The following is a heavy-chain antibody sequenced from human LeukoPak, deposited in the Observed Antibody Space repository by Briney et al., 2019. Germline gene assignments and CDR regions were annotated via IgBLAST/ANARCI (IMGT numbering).Heavy chain of an antibody. CDR1: GGSISSSSYY. Sequence: LSLTCTVSGGSISSSSYYWGWIRQPPGKGLEWVSYISSSGSTIYYADSVKGRFTISRDNAKNSLYLQMNSLRAEDTAVYYCAAPGRWSAGIPLGYWGQGTLVTVSS. J-gene: IGHJ4*02. CDR3: AAPGRWSAGIPLGY. D-gene: IGHD2-21*01. CDR2: ISSSGSTI. V-gene: IGHV3-11*04.